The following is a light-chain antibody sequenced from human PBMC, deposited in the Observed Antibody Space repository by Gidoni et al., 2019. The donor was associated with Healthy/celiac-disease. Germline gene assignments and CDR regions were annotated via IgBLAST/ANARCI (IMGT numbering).Light chain of an antibody. CDR3: QQSYSTPRT. V-gene: IGKV1-39*01. J-gene: IGKJ2*01. Sequence: IHLTQSPSSLSASVGDRVTITRRASQSISSYVNWYQQKPGKAPKLLIYAASSLQSGVPSRFSGSGSGTDFTLTISSLQPEDFATYYCQQSYSTPRTFGQGTKLEIK. CDR2: AAS. CDR1: QSISSY.